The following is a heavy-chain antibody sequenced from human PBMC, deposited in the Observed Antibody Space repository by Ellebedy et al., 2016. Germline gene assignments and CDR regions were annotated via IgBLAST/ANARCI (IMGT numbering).Heavy chain of an antibody. CDR2: VSYDESNK. J-gene: IGHJ4*02. CDR1: GFTFSSHG. V-gene: IGHV3-30*18. Sequence: GGSLRLSCAASGFTFSSHGMHWVRQAPGKGLEWVAIVSYDESNKYYADSVKGRFTISRDNSKNTVFLQMNSLRAEDTAVYYCAKVSKQMVIPDYWGQGTLVTVSS. CDR3: AKVSKQMVIPDY. D-gene: IGHD6-13*01.